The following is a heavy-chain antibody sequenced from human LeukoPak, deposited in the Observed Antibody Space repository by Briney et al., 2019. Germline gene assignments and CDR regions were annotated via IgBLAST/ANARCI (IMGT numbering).Heavy chain of an antibody. CDR2: INQHGNEK. J-gene: IGHJ4*02. V-gene: IGHV3-7*01. CDR1: GFTFNSFW. CDR3: ARGHRTGWEIYFDY. D-gene: IGHD6-19*01. Sequence: GGSLRLSCAASGFTFNSFWMTWLRQAPGMARVGVANINQHGNEKYSVDSVKGQFPISRDNAKNSLHLQMNSLRAEDTAVYYCARGHRTGWEIYFDYWGQGTLVTVSS.